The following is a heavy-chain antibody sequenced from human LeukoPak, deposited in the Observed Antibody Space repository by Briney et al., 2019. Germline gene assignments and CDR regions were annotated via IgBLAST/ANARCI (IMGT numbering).Heavy chain of an antibody. V-gene: IGHV5-51*01. CDR3: ARQVGPYGGNSDYFDY. CDR1: GYSFTSYW. CDR2: IYPGDSDT. Sequence: GESLKISCKGSGYSFTSYWIGWVRQMPGRGLEWMGIIYPGDSDTRCSPSFQGQVTISADKSISTAYLQWSSLKASDAAMYYCARQVGPYGGNSDYFDYWGQGTLVTVSS. J-gene: IGHJ4*02. D-gene: IGHD4-23*01.